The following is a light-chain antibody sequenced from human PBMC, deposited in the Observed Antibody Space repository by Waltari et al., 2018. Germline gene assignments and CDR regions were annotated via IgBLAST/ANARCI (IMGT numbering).Light chain of an antibody. Sequence: DIQLTQSPSLLSASVGDRVTITCRASQSISTFLNWYQQKPGKAPRLLIHAASRLQSGVPSRFSGSGSGTEFTLTISSLQVEDFATYYCQHSYNIPVTFGGGTRVEIK. CDR1: QSISTF. CDR2: AAS. V-gene: IGKV1-39*01. J-gene: IGKJ4*01. CDR3: QHSYNIPVT.